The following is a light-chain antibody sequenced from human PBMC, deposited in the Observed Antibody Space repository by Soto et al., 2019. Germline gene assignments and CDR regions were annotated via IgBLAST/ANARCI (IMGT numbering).Light chain of an antibody. V-gene: IGLV2-14*01. CDR2: DVN. CDR3: SSFTSTSHVI. CDR1: SSDVGAYNY. Sequence: QSALTQPASVSGSPGQSITISCTGTSSDVGAYNYVSWYQQHPGKAPKLIIYDVNNRPSGLSDRFSGSKSGNTASLTISGLQAEDGADYYCSSFTSTSHVIFGGGTQLTVL. J-gene: IGLJ2*01.